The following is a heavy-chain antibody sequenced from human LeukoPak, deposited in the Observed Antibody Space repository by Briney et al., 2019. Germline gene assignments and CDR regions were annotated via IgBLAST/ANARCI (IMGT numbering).Heavy chain of an antibody. CDR1: GFTFSSYG. CDR3: ARDRTGDHYFDY. D-gene: IGHD7-27*01. Sequence: GKSLRLSCAASGFTFSSYGMHWVRQAPGKGLEWVAVIWYDGGNKYYADSVRGRFTLSRDNSKNTLYLQMNSLRAEDTAVYYCARDRTGDHYFDYWGQGILVTVSS. CDR2: IWYDGGNK. V-gene: IGHV3-33*01. J-gene: IGHJ4*02.